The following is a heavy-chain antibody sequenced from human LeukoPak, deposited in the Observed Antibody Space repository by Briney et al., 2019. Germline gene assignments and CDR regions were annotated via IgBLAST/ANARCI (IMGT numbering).Heavy chain of an antibody. V-gene: IGHV3-23*01. CDR1: GFAFSNYA. D-gene: IGHD2-8*02. J-gene: IGHJ4*02. CDR2: IFPSGGEI. Sequence: GGSLRLSCAASGFAFSNYAMIWVRQPPGKGLEWVSSIFPSGGEIHYADSVRGRFTISRDNSKSTLSLQMNSLRAEDTAIYYCATYRQVLLPFESWGQGTLVTVSS. CDR3: ATYRQVLLPFES.